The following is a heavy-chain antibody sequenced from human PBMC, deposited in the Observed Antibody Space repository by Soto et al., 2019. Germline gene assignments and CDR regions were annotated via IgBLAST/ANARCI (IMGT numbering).Heavy chain of an antibody. J-gene: IGHJ4*02. Sequence: QVQLVQSGAEVKKPGASVKVSCKASGYTFTTYDINWVRQATGQGLEWIGWMSPKTGNTGYAQNFQGRVTMTRNPSISTAYMELSSLTSEDTAVYYCARGPPNXGFDLWGQGTLVPVSS. CDR3: ARGPPNXGFDL. CDR1: GYTFTTYD. D-gene: IGHD7-27*01. V-gene: IGHV1-8*01. CDR2: MSPKTGNT.